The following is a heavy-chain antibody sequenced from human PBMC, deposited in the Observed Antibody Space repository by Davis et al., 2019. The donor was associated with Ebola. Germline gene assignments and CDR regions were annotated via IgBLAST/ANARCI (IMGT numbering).Heavy chain of an antibody. J-gene: IGHJ6*02. CDR3: ARDGSGSSSPHETYYYYGMDV. CDR2: IWYDGSNK. Sequence: GESLKISCAASGFTFSSYGMHWVRQAPGKGLEWVAVIWYDGSNKYYADSVKGRFTISRDNSKNTLYLQMNSLRAEDTAVYYCARDGSGSSSPHETYYYYGMDVWGQGTTVTVSS. V-gene: IGHV3-33*01. CDR1: GFTFSSYG. D-gene: IGHD3-10*01.